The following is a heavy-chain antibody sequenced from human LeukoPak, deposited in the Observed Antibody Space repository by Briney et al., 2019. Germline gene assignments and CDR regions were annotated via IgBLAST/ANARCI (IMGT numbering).Heavy chain of an antibody. CDR3: AKDLTVTLHFYYYGMDV. Sequence: GRSLRLSCAASGFTFSSYGMHWVRQAPGKGLGWVAVISYDGSNKYYADSVKGRFTISRDNSKNTLYLQMNSLRAEDTAVYYCAKDLTVTLHFYYYGMDVWGQGTTVTVSS. V-gene: IGHV3-30*18. CDR1: GFTFSSYG. CDR2: ISYDGSNK. J-gene: IGHJ6*02. D-gene: IGHD4-11*01.